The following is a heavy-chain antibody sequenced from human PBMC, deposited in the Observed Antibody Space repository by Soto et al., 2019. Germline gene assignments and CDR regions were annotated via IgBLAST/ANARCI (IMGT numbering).Heavy chain of an antibody. CDR1: GYTLTELS. V-gene: IGHV1-24*01. CDR2: FDPEDGET. D-gene: IGHD2-2*01. CDR3: ATPPAAFRGEYYYYYMDV. Sequence: GASVKVSCKVSGYTLTELSMHWVRQAPGKGLEWMGGFDPEDGETIYAQKFQGRVTMTEDTSTDTAYMELSSLRSEDTAVYYCATPPAAFRGEYYYYYMDVWGKGTTVTVSS. J-gene: IGHJ6*03.